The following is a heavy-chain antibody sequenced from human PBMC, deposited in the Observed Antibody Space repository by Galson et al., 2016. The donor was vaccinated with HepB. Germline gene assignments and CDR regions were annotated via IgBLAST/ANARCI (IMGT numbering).Heavy chain of an antibody. CDR2: IKSYTDGGTT. D-gene: IGHD5-18*01. Sequence: SLRLSCAASGFTFSRAWMNWVRQAPGKGLEWVGRIKSYTDGGTTEYAAPMKGRFTFSRDESNNRLYLQMNSLKTEDTAVYYCTTSSTRGYAYGPSAYWGWGTLVAVSS. V-gene: IGHV3-15*01. CDR3: TTSSTRGYAYGPSAY. CDR1: GFTFSRAW. J-gene: IGHJ4*02.